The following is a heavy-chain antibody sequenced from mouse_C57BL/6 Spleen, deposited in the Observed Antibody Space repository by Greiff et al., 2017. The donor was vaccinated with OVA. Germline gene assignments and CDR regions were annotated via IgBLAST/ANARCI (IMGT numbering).Heavy chain of an antibody. CDR2: IYPGSGNT. D-gene: IGHD4-1*01. CDR1: GYSFTSYY. Sequence: LEESGPELVKPGASVKISCKASGYSFTSYYIHWVKQRPGQGLEWIGWIYPGSGNTKYNEKFKGKATLTADTSSSTAYMQLSSLTSEDSAVYYCARGGANWAAFDYWGQGTTLTVSS. J-gene: IGHJ2*01. CDR3: ARGGANWAAFDY. V-gene: IGHV1-66*01.